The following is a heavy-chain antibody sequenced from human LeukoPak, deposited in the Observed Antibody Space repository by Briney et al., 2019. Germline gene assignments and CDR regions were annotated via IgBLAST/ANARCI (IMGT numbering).Heavy chain of an antibody. CDR1: GYSFTSYW. J-gene: IGHJ3*02. V-gene: IGHV5-51*01. CDR3: ARLRFLEWRAFDI. CDR2: IYTGDSDT. D-gene: IGHD3-3*01. Sequence: GESLKISCKGSGYSFTSYWIGWVRQMPGKGLEWMGIIYTGDSDTRYSPSFQGQVTISADKSISTAYLQWSSLKASDTAMYYCARLRFLEWRAFDIWGQGTMVTVSS.